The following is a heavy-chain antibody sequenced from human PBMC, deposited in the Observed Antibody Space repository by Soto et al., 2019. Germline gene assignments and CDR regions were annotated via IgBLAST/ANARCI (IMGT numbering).Heavy chain of an antibody. D-gene: IGHD6-19*01. J-gene: IGHJ4*02. V-gene: IGHV4-34*01. Sequence: SETLSLTCAFYGLSFSGYYWSWIRQPPGKGLEWIGEINHSGSTNYNPSLKSRVTISVDTSKNQFSLKLSSVTAADTAVYYCARRAAVAIDYWGQGTLVTVSS. CDR1: GLSFSGYY. CDR3: ARRAAVAIDY. CDR2: INHSGST.